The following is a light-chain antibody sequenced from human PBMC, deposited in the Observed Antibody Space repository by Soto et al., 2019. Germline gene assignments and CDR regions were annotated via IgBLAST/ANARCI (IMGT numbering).Light chain of an antibody. V-gene: IGKV1-33*01. CDR2: DAS. Sequence: DIQMTQSPSSLSASVGARVTITCHASQDISNYLNWYQQKPGKAPKLLIYDASNLETGVPSRFSGSESGTDFTITISSLQPEDIATYYCHQYDNLPRTFGQGTKLEIK. J-gene: IGKJ2*01. CDR1: QDISNY. CDR3: HQYDNLPRT.